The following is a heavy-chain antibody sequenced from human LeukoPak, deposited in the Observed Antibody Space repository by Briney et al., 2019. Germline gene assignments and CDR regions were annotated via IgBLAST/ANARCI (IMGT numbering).Heavy chain of an antibody. CDR1: GGTFSSYA. D-gene: IGHD3-22*01. Sequence: GSSVTVSCKASGGTFSSYAISWVRQAPGQGLEWMGGIIPIFGTANYAQKFQGRVTITADESTSTAYMELSSLRSEDTAVYYCARYSGYYTLYYYYYGMDVWGQGTTVTVSS. CDR3: ARYSGYYTLYYYYYGMDV. J-gene: IGHJ6*02. V-gene: IGHV1-69*01. CDR2: IIPIFGTA.